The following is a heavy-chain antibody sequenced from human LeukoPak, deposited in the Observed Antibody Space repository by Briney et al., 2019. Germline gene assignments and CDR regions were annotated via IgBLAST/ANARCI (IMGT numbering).Heavy chain of an antibody. V-gene: IGHV4-59*08. D-gene: IGHD6-19*01. J-gene: IGHJ3*02. CDR3: ARQGAGGRAFDI. CDR1: GGSISSYY. CDR2: IYYSGST. Sequence: SETLSLTCTVSGGSISSYYWSWIRQPPGKGLEWIGYIYYSGSTNYNPSLKSRVTISVETSKNQVSLRLSSVTAADTAVYYCARQGAGGRAFDIWGQGTMVTVSS.